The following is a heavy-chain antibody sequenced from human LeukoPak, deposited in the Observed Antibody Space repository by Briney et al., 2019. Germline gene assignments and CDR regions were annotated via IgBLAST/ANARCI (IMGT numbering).Heavy chain of an antibody. CDR3: AKEPDYYDNY. CDR2: ISGSGGST. V-gene: IGHV3-23*01. Sequence: GGSLRLSCAASGFTFSSFAMSWVRQAPGKGLEWVSGISGSGGSTYYADSVKGRFTISRDNSKNTLYLQINSLRAEDTAVYYCAKEPDYYDNYWGQGTLVTVSS. J-gene: IGHJ4*02. D-gene: IGHD3-22*01. CDR1: GFTFSSFA.